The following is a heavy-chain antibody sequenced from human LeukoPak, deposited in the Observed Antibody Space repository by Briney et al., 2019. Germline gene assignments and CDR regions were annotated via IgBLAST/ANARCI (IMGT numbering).Heavy chain of an antibody. CDR2: ISAYNGNT. V-gene: IGHV1-18*01. Sequence: ASVKVSCKASGYTFISYGISWVRQAPGQGLEWMGLISAYNGNTDYAQNLQGRVTMTTDTSTSTAYMELRSLRSDDTAVYYCARTGGGGSIAARLHYYYMDVWGKGTTVTVSS. CDR1: GYTFISYG. D-gene: IGHD6-6*01. CDR3: ARTGGGGSIAARLHYYYMDV. J-gene: IGHJ6*03.